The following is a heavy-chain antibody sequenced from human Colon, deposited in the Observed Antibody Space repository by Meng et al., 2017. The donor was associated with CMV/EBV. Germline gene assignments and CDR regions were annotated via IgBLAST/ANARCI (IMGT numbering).Heavy chain of an antibody. CDR3: AKVSAGYDILTGYLYFDY. CDR2: MSRDGKYK. V-gene: IGHV3-30*04. J-gene: IGHJ4*02. Sequence: GESLKISCAAAGFTLSNYGVHWVRQAPGKGLEWVASMSRDGKYKYYADSVKGRFTISRDNSKNTLYLQMNSLRAEDTAVYYCAKVSAGYDILTGYLYFDYWGQGTLVTVSS. D-gene: IGHD3-9*01. CDR1: GFTLSNYG.